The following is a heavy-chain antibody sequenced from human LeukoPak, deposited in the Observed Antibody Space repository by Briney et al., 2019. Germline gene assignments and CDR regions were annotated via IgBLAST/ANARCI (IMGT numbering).Heavy chain of an antibody. Sequence: ASVKVSCKASGYTFTGYYMHWVRQAPGQGLEWMGWINPNSGGTNYAQKFQGWVTMTRDTSISTAYMELSRLRSDDTAVYYCARRGLPLSGYSGYRPGYYYGMDVWGQGTTVTVSS. CDR2: INPNSGGT. V-gene: IGHV1-2*04. D-gene: IGHD5-12*01. CDR3: ARRGLPLSGYSGYRPGYYYGMDV. J-gene: IGHJ6*02. CDR1: GYTFTGYY.